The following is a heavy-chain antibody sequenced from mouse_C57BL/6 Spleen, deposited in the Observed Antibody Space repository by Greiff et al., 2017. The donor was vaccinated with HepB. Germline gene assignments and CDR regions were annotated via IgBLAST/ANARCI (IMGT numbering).Heavy chain of an antibody. D-gene: IGHD2-5*01. Sequence: DVMLVESGGGLVKPGGSLKLSCAASGFTFSSYAMSWVRQTPEKRLEWVATISDGGSYTYYPDNVKGRFTISRDNAKNNLYLQMSHLKSEDTAMYYCARDSNYGNFDYWGQGTTLTVSS. J-gene: IGHJ2*01. V-gene: IGHV5-4*01. CDR3: ARDSNYGNFDY. CDR1: GFTFSSYA. CDR2: ISDGGSYT.